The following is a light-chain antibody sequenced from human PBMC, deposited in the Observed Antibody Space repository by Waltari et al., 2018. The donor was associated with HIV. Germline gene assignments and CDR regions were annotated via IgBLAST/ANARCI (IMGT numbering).Light chain of an antibody. CDR3: SSYTSSSTLVV. CDR1: SSDVGGYNY. V-gene: IGLV2-14*01. Sequence: QSALTQPASVSGSPGQSLTLSCTGPSSDVGGYNYVSWYQQHPGKAPTLMIYDVSNRPSGVSNRFSGSKSGNTASLTISGLQAEDEADYYCSSYTSSSTLVVFGGGTKLTVL. J-gene: IGLJ2*01. CDR2: DVS.